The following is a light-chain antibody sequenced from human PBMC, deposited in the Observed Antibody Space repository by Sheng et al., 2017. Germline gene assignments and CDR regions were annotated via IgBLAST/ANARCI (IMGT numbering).Light chain of an antibody. Sequence: QLVLTQSPSASASLGASVKLTRTLSSGHSSYAIAWYQQQPEKGPRYLMKLNSDGSHSKGDGIPDRFSGSSSGAERYLTISSLQSEDEADYYCQTWGTGIHVFGTGTKVTVL. J-gene: IGLJ1*01. CDR1: SGHSSYA. V-gene: IGLV4-69*01. CDR2: LNSDGSH. CDR3: QTWGTGIHV.